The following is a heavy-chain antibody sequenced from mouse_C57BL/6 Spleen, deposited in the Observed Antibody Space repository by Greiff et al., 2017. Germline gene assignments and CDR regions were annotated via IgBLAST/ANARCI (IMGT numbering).Heavy chain of an antibody. J-gene: IGHJ2*01. V-gene: IGHV2-3*01. Sequence: QVQLQQSGPGLVAPSQSLSITCTVSGFSLPSYGVSWVRQPPGKGLEWLGVIWGDGSTNYHSALISRLSISKDNSKSQVFLKLNSLQTDDTATYXCAKSTSGYYYGSSYLFDYWGQGTTLTVSS. D-gene: IGHD1-1*01. CDR1: GFSLPSYG. CDR3: AKSTSGYYYGSSYLFDY. CDR2: IWGDGST.